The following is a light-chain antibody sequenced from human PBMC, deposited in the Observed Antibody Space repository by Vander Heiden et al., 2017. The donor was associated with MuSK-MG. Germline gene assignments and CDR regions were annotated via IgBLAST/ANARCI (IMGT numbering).Light chain of an antibody. CDR2: GAS. J-gene: IGKJ5*01. CDR1: QSVSSSY. CDR3: QQYGSSPPIT. Sequence: EIVLTQSPGTLSLSPGQRATLSCRASQSVSSSYLAWYQQKPGQAPRLLIYGASSRATGIPDRFGGSGSGTDFTLTISRLEPEDVAVYYCQQYGSSPPITFGQRTRLEIK. V-gene: IGKV3-20*01.